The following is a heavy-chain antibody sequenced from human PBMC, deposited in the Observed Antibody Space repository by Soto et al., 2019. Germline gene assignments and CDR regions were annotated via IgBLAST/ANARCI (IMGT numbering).Heavy chain of an antibody. CDR2: IRSRAYGWTT. CDR1: GFTFGDYA. V-gene: IGHV3-49*03. Sequence: EVQLVESGGGLVQPGRSLRLSCTTSGFTFGDYAMSWFRQAQGKGLEWLGFIRSRAYGWTTEYAASVKGRFTISRHDSKSIAYLQMNSLKTEDTAVFYCARGGVGAMVDWFDPWGQGTLVTVSS. D-gene: IGHD1-26*01. CDR3: ARGGVGAMVDWFDP. J-gene: IGHJ5*02.